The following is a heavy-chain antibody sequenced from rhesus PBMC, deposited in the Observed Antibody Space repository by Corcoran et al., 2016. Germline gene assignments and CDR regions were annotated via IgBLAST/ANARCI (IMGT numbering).Heavy chain of an antibody. CDR1: GGSISSNY. CDR3: ARDGYFSGGVCYDY. D-gene: IGHD2-8*01. Sequence: QLQESGPGLVKPSETLSLTCAVSGGSISSNYWSWIRQPPGKGLGWIGRISGSGGNTDSNPSHKSRVTMSTDTSKNQFSLKLSSVTAADTAVDYCARDGYFSGGVCYDYWGQGVLVTVSS. CDR2: ISGSGGNT. V-gene: IGHV4-173*01. J-gene: IGHJ4*01.